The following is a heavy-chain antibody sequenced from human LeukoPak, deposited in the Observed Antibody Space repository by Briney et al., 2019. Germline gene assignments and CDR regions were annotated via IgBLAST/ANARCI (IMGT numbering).Heavy chain of an antibody. CDR2: TYYRSKWYI. Sequence: SQTLSLTCALSGDIVSSNSAIWNWIRQSPSRGLEWLGRTYYRSKWYIDYGASVKSRITINADTSKNQFSLQLNSVTPEDTAVYYCARGYYASGFNPWGQGTLVTVSS. D-gene: IGHD3-10*01. CDR1: GDIVSSNSAI. CDR3: ARGYYASGFNP. V-gene: IGHV6-1*01. J-gene: IGHJ5*02.